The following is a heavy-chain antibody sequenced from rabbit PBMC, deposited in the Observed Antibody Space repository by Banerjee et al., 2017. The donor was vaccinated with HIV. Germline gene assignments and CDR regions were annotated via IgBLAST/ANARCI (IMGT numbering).Heavy chain of an antibody. CDR2: IDPVFGST. D-gene: IGHD1-1*01. CDR3: VRDASSSGYPYYFNL. J-gene: IGHJ4*01. V-gene: IGHV1S47*01. Sequence: QEQLVESGGGLVQPGGSLKLSCKASGFDFSSYGVSWVRQAPGKGLEWIGYIDPVFGSTYYASWVNGRFPISSHNAQNTLYLQLNSLTAADTATYFCVRDASSSGYPYYFNLWGPGTLVTVS. CDR1: GFDFSSYG.